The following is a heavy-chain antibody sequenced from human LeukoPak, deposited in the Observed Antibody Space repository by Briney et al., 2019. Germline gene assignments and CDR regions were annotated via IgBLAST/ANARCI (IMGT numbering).Heavy chain of an antibody. CDR1: GFTFSNFW. J-gene: IGHJ3*02. CDR2: IKQDGSQK. D-gene: IGHD3-10*01. CDR3: ARGAYGSGTHHDFDT. Sequence: GGSLRLSCAASGFTFSNFWMTWVRQAPGKGLEWVAIIKQDGSQKYYVDSVKGRFTISRDNARNSLYLQMNSLRAEDTAVYYCARGAYGSGTHHDFDTWGQGTMVTVSS. V-gene: IGHV3-7*02.